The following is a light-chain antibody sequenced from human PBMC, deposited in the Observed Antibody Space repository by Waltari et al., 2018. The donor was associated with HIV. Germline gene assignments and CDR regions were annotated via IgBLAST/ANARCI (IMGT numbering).Light chain of an antibody. V-gene: IGLV3-25*03. CDR2: KDT. CDR1: ALANHY. Sequence: SNELTQPPSVSVSPGQMARITCSGDALANHYTYWFQQKPGQAPVLVIYKDTERPSGIPERFSGSRSGTTVKLTISGVQAEDEADYYCQSGGSSGSWVFGGGTKLTVL. CDR3: QSGGSSGSWV. J-gene: IGLJ3*02.